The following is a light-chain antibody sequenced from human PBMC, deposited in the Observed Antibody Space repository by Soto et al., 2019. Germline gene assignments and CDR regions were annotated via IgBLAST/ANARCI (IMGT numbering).Light chain of an antibody. CDR1: QSVRSN. CDR3: QKYDNWPRT. V-gene: IGKV3-15*01. Sequence: EKVMTQSPATLSVSPGERATLSCRASQSVRSNLAWYQQKPGQPPRLLIYDASTRATGIPSRFSGSGSGTEFTLTISSLKSEDFAVYYCQKYDNWPRTFGQGTKVDSK. CDR2: DAS. J-gene: IGKJ1*01.